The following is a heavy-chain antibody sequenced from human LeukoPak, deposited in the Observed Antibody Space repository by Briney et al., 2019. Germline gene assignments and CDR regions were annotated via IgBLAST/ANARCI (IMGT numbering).Heavy chain of an antibody. CDR1: GFTFSSYA. CDR3: ARDKRDILTGYFRSNWFDP. Sequence: GRSLRFSCAASGFTFSSYAMHWVRQAPGKGLEWVAVISYDGSNKYYADSVKGRFTISRDNSKNTLYLQMNSLRAEDTAVYYCARDKRDILTGYFRSNWFDPWGQGTLVTVSS. V-gene: IGHV3-30-3*01. D-gene: IGHD3-9*01. J-gene: IGHJ5*02. CDR2: ISYDGSNK.